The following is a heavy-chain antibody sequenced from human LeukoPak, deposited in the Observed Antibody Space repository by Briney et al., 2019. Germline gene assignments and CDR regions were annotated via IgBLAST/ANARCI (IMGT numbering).Heavy chain of an antibody. CDR1: GFTFSSYG. Sequence: GGSLRLSCAASGFTFSSYGMHWVRQAPGKGLEWVAVIWYDGSNKYYADSVKGRFTISRDNSKNTLYLQMNSLRAEDTAVYYCARAMTTVTTGSSSGRYYYYYYYMDVWAKGPRSPSP. J-gene: IGHJ6*03. CDR3: ARAMTTVTTGSSSGRYYYYYYYMDV. CDR2: IWYDGSNK. V-gene: IGHV3-33*01. D-gene: IGHD4-11*01.